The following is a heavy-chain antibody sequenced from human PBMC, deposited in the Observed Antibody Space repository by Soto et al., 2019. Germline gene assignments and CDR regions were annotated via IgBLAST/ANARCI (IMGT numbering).Heavy chain of an antibody. V-gene: IGHV3-48*02. Sequence: GSLRLSCTASGFYFSTYSMNWVRQAPGKGLEWIAYVSMDSDTIHYADSVKGRFTISRDDAENSLYLQMNSLRDEDTTTYYCARLYYDYVWGQGTTVTVSS. J-gene: IGHJ6*02. CDR2: VSMDSDTI. CDR3: ARLYYDYV. CDR1: GFYFSTYS. D-gene: IGHD3-3*01.